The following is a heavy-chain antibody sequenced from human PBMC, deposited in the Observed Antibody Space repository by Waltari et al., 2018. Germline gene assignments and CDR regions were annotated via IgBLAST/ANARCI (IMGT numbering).Heavy chain of an antibody. CDR2: INSRKT. V-gene: IGHV4-34*02. D-gene: IGHD3-10*01. Sequence: QVQLQQWGAGLVKPSKTLSLTCPSSGAPPSDAGNYWRWIRQTPVKGLEWIGEINSRKTNTSPSYSCRVTIDEDSSQNQISLELRSVAAADSAVYYCATGRRRPFYYGSESYFHSDTWGQGTRLTLSS. CDR3: ATGRRRPFYYGSESYFHSDT. J-gene: IGHJ4*02. CDR1: GAPPSDAGNY.